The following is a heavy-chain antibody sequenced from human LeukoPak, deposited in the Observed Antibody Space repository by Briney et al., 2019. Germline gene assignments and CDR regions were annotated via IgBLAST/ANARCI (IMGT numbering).Heavy chain of an antibody. J-gene: IGHJ3*01. V-gene: IGHV1-2*02. CDR2: INPNSGGT. CDR3: ARDRDSFDV. Sequence: ASVKVSCKASGYSFTGYYMHWVRQAPGQGLGWMGWINPNSGGTKYAEKFQGRATMTRDTSITTAYMEVNRLRSDDTGVYYCARDRDSFDVWGQGTVVTVSS. D-gene: IGHD2-15*01. CDR1: GYSFTGYY.